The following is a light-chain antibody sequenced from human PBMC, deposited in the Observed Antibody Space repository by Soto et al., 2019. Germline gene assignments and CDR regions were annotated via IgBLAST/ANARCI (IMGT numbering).Light chain of an antibody. CDR1: SSDVGSYNL. Sequence: QSVLTQPASVSGSPGQSITISCTGTSSDVGSYNLVSRYQQHPGKAPKLMIYEGSKRPSGVSNRFSGSKSGNTASLTISGLQAEDEADYYCCSYAGSSTLVFGGGTKLTVL. CDR3: CSYAGSSTLV. V-gene: IGLV2-23*01. CDR2: EGS. J-gene: IGLJ3*02.